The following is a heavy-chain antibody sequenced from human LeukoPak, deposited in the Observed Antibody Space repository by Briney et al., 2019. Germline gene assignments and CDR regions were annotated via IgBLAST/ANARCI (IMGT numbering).Heavy chain of an antibody. Sequence: SVKVSCKXSGGTFSSYAISWVRQAPGQGLEWMGRIIPIFGTANYAQKFQGRVTITTDESTSTAYMELSSLRSEDTAVYYCARVGDSSGFDYWGQGTLVTVSS. V-gene: IGHV1-69*05. CDR3: ARVGDSSGFDY. CDR2: IIPIFGTA. D-gene: IGHD3-22*01. CDR1: GGTFSSYA. J-gene: IGHJ4*02.